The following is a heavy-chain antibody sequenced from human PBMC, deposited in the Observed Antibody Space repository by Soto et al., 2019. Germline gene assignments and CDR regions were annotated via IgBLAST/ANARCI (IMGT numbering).Heavy chain of an antibody. CDR2: ISTNGGST. CDR3: AKVSVRSSALYYYGMDV. J-gene: IGHJ6*02. Sequence: GGSLRLSCSASGFTFSSYAMHWVRQAPGKGLEYVSSISTNGGSTHYADSVKGRFTISRDNSKNTLYLQMNSLRAEDTAVYYCAKVSVRSSALYYYGMDVWGQGTTVTVSS. V-gene: IGHV3-64*04. D-gene: IGHD6-25*01. CDR1: GFTFSSYA.